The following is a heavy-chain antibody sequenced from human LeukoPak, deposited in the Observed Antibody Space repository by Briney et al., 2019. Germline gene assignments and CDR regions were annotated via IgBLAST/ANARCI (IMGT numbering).Heavy chain of an antibody. Sequence: SETLSLTCTVSGGSISPYYWSWIRQPPGKGLEWIGYILYSGSTNYNPSLESRVTISVDTSKNQFSLKLTSVTAADTAVYYCARTRSSTWHLLDYWGQGTLVTVSS. CDR1: GGSISPYY. CDR2: ILYSGST. J-gene: IGHJ4*02. V-gene: IGHV4-59*01. D-gene: IGHD6-13*01. CDR3: ARTRSSTWHLLDY.